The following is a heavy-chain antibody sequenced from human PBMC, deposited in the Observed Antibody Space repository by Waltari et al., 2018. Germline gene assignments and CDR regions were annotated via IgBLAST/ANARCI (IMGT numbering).Heavy chain of an antibody. Sequence: QVQLIQSGAEVKRPGSSVRVSCKVSGGTFSTYTLSWVRQAPGQGLEWMGGIIPFFDKSNYVQRFQGRVTFTADESTSTTYMELSSLKSDDTAVYYCARDGNHGAFEVWGQGTMVTVSS. CDR2: IIPFFDKS. D-gene: IGHD1-26*01. V-gene: IGHV1-69*12. CDR3: ARDGNHGAFEV. CDR1: GGTFSTYT. J-gene: IGHJ3*01.